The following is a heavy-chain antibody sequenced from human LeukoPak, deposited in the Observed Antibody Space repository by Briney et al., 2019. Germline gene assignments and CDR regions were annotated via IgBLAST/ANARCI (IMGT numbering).Heavy chain of an antibody. CDR1: GFTFSSCG. CDR2: ISGSGGST. D-gene: IGHD3-10*01. Sequence: GGSLRLSCVASGFTFSSCGMSWVRQAPGKGLEWVSAISGSGGSTYYADSVKGRFTISRDNSKNTLYLQMNSLRAEDTAVYYCAKEYYGSGYFDYWGQGTLVTVSS. CDR3: AKEYYGSGYFDY. J-gene: IGHJ4*02. V-gene: IGHV3-23*01.